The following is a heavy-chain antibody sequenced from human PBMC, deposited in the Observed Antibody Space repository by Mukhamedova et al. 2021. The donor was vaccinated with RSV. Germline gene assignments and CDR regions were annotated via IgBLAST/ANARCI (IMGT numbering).Heavy chain of an antibody. D-gene: IGHD1-1*01. CDR3: ARVSPITTDFDY. CDR2: ISSSSSYI. J-gene: IGHJ4*02. CDR1: SYS. Sequence: SYSLTWVRQAPGKGLEWVSSISSSSSYIYYADSLKGRFTISRDNTENSLYLYMNSLRAEDTAVYYCARVSPITTDFDYWGQGNLVT. V-gene: IGHV3-21*01.